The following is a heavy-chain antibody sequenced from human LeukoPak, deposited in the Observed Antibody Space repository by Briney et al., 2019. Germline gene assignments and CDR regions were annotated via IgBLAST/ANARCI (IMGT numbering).Heavy chain of an antibody. Sequence: GESLKISCKGSGYSFTSYWIGCVRQMPGKGLEWMGIIYPGDSDTRYSSSFQGQVTISADKSISTAYLQWSSLKASDTAMYYCASTYRSSTSCYIGKRSAEYFQHWGQGTLVTVSS. CDR3: ASTYRSSTSCYIGKRSAEYFQH. V-gene: IGHV5-51*01. CDR1: GYSFTSYW. CDR2: IYPGDSDT. J-gene: IGHJ1*01. D-gene: IGHD2-2*02.